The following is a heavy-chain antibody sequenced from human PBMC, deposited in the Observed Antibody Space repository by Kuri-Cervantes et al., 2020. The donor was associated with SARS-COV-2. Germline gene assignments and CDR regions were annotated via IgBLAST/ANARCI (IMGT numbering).Heavy chain of an antibody. CDR3: ARAKMGFLEWDNWFDP. Sequence: SETLSLTCTVSGGSISSYYWSWIRQPPGKGLEWIGSIYYSGSTNYNPSLKSRVTISVDTSKNQFSLKLSSVTAADTAVYYCARAKMGFLEWDNWFDPWGQGTLVTVSS. J-gene: IGHJ5*02. D-gene: IGHD3-3*01. CDR1: GGSISSYY. CDR2: IYYSGST. V-gene: IGHV4-59*08.